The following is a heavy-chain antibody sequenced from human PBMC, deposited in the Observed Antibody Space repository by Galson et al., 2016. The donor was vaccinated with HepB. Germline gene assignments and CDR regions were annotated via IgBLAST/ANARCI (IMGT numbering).Heavy chain of an antibody. CDR3: ARVVELGRGFHV. Sequence: CAISGDSVSNNHAAWNWVRQSPSRGLEWLGRTYYRSYWQNEYADSVKSRININPDTSKNQVSLQVNSVTPEDTAVYYCARVVELGRGFHVWGQGTTVTVSS. D-gene: IGHD3-10*01. CDR1: GDSVSNNHAA. CDR2: TYYRSYWQN. J-gene: IGHJ6*02. V-gene: IGHV6-1*01.